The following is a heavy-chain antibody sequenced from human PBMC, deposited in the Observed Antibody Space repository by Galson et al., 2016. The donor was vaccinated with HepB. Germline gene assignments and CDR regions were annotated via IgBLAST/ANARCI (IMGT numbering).Heavy chain of an antibody. V-gene: IGHV3-48*03. CDR2: ISSGGNMT. CDR1: GFTFSNYE. CDR3: ARDLAAASKEGH. Sequence: SLRLSCAVSGFTFSNYEMNWVRQAPGKGLEWVSYISSGGNMTYYANSVRGRFTISRDNAKNSLYLQMSSLRAEDTAVYYCARDLAAASKEGHWGQGALVTVSS. J-gene: IGHJ4*02. D-gene: IGHD6-13*01.